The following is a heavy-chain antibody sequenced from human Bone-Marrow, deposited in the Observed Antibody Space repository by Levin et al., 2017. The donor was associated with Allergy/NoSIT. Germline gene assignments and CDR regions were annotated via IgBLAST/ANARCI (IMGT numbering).Heavy chain of an antibody. D-gene: IGHD3-10*01. CDR1: EFTLTSYE. CDR3: AGEGEVGEYSAFDF. CDR2: ISSGVTST. J-gene: IGHJ3*01. Sequence: GGSLRLSCAAPEFTLTSYEMNWVRQAPGKGLEWISYISSGVTSTSYANSVKGRFTISRDNAKNSVDLQMNSLRVEDTAVYYCAGEGEVGEYSAFDFWGQGTTVIVSS. V-gene: IGHV3-48*03.